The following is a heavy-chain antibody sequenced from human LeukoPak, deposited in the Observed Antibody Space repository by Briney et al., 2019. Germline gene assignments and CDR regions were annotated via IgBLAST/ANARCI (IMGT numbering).Heavy chain of an antibody. D-gene: IGHD1-26*01. CDR2: IYYSGST. J-gene: IGHJ5*02. V-gene: IGHV4-59*08. Sequence: PSETLSLTCTVSGGSISSYYWSWIRQPPGKGLEWIGYIYYSGSTNYNPSLKSRVTISVDTSKNQFSLKLSSVTAADTAVYYCARHGPYLGRLAWFDPWGQGTLVTVSS. CDR1: GGSISSYY. CDR3: ARHGPYLGRLAWFDP.